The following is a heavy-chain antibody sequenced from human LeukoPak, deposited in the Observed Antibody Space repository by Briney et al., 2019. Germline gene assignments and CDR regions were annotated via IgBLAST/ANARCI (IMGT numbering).Heavy chain of an antibody. CDR3: ARLGTYWSNYYFEY. D-gene: IGHD3-10*01. CDR1: GYSFTTYW. J-gene: IGHJ4*02. V-gene: IGHV5-51*01. CDR2: IYPGDSDT. Sequence: PGGSLRLSCQGSGYSFTTYWIGWVRQMPGKGLECVGIIYPGDSDTRYSPSFQGQVTISADKSINTAYLQWSSLKASDTAMYYCARLGTYWSNYYFEYWGQGTLVTVSS.